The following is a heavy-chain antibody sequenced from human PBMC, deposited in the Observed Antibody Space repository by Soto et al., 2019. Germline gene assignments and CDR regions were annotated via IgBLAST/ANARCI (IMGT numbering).Heavy chain of an antibody. CDR2: IYYSGST. J-gene: IGHJ4*02. CDR1: GGSISSGDCY. D-gene: IGHD5-18*01. Sequence: SETLSLTCTVSGGSISSGDCYWSWIRQPPGKGLEWIGYIYYSGSTYYNPSLKSRVTISVDTSKNQFSLKLSSVTAADTAVYYCARVIVTYTAMVTPYYFDYWGQGTLVTVSS. V-gene: IGHV4-30-4*01. CDR3: ARVIVTYTAMVTPYYFDY.